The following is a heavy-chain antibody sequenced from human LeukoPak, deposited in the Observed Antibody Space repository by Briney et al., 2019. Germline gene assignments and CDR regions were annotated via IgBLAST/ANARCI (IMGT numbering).Heavy chain of an antibody. CDR3: AKDQRGYSYGNYYYYMDV. Sequence: GGSLRLSCAASGLTVSSNYMNWVRQAPGKGLEWVSVIYSGGNTYYADSVKGRFTISRDNSKNTLYLQMNSLRAEDTAVYYCAKDQRGYSYGNYYYYMDVWGKGTTVTVSS. J-gene: IGHJ6*03. CDR2: IYSGGNT. D-gene: IGHD5-18*01. CDR1: GLTVSSNY. V-gene: IGHV3-53*05.